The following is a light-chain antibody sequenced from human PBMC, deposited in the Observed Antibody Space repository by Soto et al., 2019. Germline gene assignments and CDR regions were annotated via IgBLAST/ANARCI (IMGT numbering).Light chain of an antibody. Sequence: QSVLTQPPSVSAAPGQKVTISCSGSSSNVGNTYVSWYHHLPGTAPKLHIYDNNKRPSGIPDRFSGSTSGTSATLGITGLQTGDEADYYCGTWDSSLSAVVFGGGTKLTVL. J-gene: IGLJ2*01. CDR2: DNN. V-gene: IGLV1-51*01. CDR1: SSNVGNTY. CDR3: GTWDSSLSAVV.